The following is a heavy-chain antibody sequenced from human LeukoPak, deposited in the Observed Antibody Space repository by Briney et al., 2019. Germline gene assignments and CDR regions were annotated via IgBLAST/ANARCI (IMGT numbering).Heavy chain of an antibody. CDR3: ARDWFGIEF. V-gene: IGHV3-74*01. CDR1: GFTFSNYW. J-gene: IGHJ4*02. Sequence: GGSLRLSCAASGFTFSNYWMHWVRQAPGKGLVWVSRINGDGSSTNYADSVKGRFTISRDNAKNTVNLQMNSLRAEDTAVYYCARDWFGIEFWGQGTLVTVSS. D-gene: IGHD3-16*01. CDR2: INGDGSST.